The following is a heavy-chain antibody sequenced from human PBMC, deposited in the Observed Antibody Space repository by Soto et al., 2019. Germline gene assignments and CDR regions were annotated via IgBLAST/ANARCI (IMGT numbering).Heavy chain of an antibody. Sequence: QVQLVQSGAEVKKPGSSVKVSCKASGGTFSSYAISWVRQAPGQGLEWMGGIIPIFGTANYAQKFQGRVTISADESTSTGYMGLSSLRSEDTAVYYCARGALGDYVWGSRDWGQGTLVTVSS. D-gene: IGHD3-16*01. CDR2: IIPIFGTA. CDR1: GGTFSSYA. CDR3: ARGALGDYVWGSRD. J-gene: IGHJ4*02. V-gene: IGHV1-69*01.